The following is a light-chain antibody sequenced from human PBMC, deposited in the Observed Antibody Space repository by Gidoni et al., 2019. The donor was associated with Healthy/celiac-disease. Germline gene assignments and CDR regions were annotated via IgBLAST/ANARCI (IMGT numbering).Light chain of an antibody. V-gene: IGKV3-15*01. CDR2: GGS. J-gene: IGKJ5*01. CDR3: QQYNNWPIT. Sequence: EIVMTQSPATLSVSPGERATLSCRASQRVSSNLAWYQQKPGQAPRLLIYGGSTRATGIPARFSGSGSGTEFTLTISSLQSEDFAVYYCQQYNNWPITFGQGTRLEIK. CDR1: QRVSSN.